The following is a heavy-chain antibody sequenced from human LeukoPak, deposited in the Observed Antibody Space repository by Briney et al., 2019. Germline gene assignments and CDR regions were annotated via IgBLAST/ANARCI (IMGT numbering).Heavy chain of an antibody. D-gene: IGHD6-19*01. J-gene: IGHJ5*02. CDR3: ARDVGITVADSFDP. CDR1: GGTVSSYV. CDR2: ISINRGNT. V-gene: IGHV1-18*01. Sequence: ASVKVSCKASGGTVSSYVFSWVRQAPGQGLEWMGWISINRGNTNYAQKFQGRVSMTTDTSTSTAYMELRGLRSDDTAMYYCARDVGITVADSFDPWGQGTLVTVSS.